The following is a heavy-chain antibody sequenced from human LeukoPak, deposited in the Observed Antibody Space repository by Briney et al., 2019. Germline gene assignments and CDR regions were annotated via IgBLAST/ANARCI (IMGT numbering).Heavy chain of an antibody. CDR2: IYSGGST. V-gene: IGHV3-53*01. Sequence: PGGSLRLSCAASGFTVSSNYMSWVRQAPGKGLEWVSVIYSGGSTYYADPVKGRFTISRDNSKNTLYLQMNSLRAEDTAVYYCARSPTPVYSDYWGQGTLVTVPS. J-gene: IGHJ4*02. CDR3: ARSPTPVYSDY. CDR1: GFTVSSNY. D-gene: IGHD1-14*01.